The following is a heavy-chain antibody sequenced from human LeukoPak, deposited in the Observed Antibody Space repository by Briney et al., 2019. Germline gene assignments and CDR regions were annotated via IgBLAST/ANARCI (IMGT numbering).Heavy chain of an antibody. V-gene: IGHV4-39*01. CDR3: ARHKLDSPPYYFDY. CDR1: GGSFSSSTYY. CDR2: IYYSGNT. D-gene: IGHD2-15*01. J-gene: IGHJ4*02. Sequence: SETLSLTCTVSGGSFSSSTYYWGRLPQPPGMELEWIGSIYYSGNTYYNPSLKSRVTISVDTSKNQFSLKLTSVTDADTAVYYCARHKLDSPPYYFDYWGQGTLVSVSS.